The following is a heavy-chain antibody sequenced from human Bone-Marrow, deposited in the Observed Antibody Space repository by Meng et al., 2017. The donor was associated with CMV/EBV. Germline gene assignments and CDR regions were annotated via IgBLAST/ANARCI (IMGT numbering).Heavy chain of an antibody. J-gene: IGHJ4*02. CDR1: GFTFSSYA. Sequence: GEPLKISCAVSGFTFSSYALNWVRQAPGKGLEWVSYISSSGSTIYYADSVKGRFTISRDNAKNSLYLQMNSLRAEDTAVYYCARAPATGDDFGYWGPGTLVTCSS. D-gene: IGHD7-27*01. CDR2: ISSSGSTI. V-gene: IGHV3-48*03. CDR3: ARAPATGDDFGY.